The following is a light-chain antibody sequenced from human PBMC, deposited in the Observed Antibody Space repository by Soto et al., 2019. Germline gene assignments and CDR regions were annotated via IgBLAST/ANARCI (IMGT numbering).Light chain of an antibody. V-gene: IGLV2-14*01. CDR1: CSDVGGYKY. CDR3: SSYTGSSIYV. Sequence: QSALTQPASVSGSPGQSITISCTGTCSDVGGYKYVSWYQQHPGKAPKLLIYEVSNRPSGVSNRFSGSKSGNTASLTISGLQAEDEADYYCSSYTGSSIYVFGTGTKLTVL. J-gene: IGLJ1*01. CDR2: EVS.